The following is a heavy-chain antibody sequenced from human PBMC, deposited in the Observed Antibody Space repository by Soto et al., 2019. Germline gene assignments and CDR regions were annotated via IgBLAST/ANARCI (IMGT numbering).Heavy chain of an antibody. D-gene: IGHD2-15*01. CDR3: ARHSSTYCSGGSCYYDY. Sequence: SETLSLTCTVSGGSISSYYWSWIRQPPGKGLEWIGYIYYSGSTNYNPSLKSRVTISVDTSKNQFSLKLSSVTAADTAVYYCARHSSTYCSGGSCYYDYWGQGTLVTVSS. V-gene: IGHV4-59*08. CDR2: IYYSGST. J-gene: IGHJ4*02. CDR1: GGSISSYY.